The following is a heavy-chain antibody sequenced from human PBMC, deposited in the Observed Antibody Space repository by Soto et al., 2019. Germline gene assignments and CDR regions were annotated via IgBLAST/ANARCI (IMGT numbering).Heavy chain of an antibody. D-gene: IGHD3-10*01. CDR1: GYTFTNSG. CDR3: AHFPSGLVYGMDV. Sequence: GASVKVSCKASGYTFTNSGIIWVRQAPGQGLEWLGWIDTDNGNTNYAQHLQGRVTLTTDTSTSTAYMDLRSLRSDDTAVYYCAHFPSGLVYGMDVWGQGTTVTVSS. J-gene: IGHJ6*02. CDR2: IDTDNGNT. V-gene: IGHV1-18*01.